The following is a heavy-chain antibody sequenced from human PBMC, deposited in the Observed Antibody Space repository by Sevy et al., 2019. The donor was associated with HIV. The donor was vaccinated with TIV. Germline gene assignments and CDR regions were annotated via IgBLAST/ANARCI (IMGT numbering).Heavy chain of an antibody. CDR2: IRYDGSNK. V-gene: IGHV3-30*02. CDR3: AKGDRGYSYGYNYYYGMDV. CDR1: GFTFSSYG. Sequence: GGSLRLSCAASGFTFSSYGMHWVRQAPGKGLEWVAFIRYDGSNKYYADSVKGRFTISSDNSKNTLYLQMNSLRAEDKAVYYCAKGDRGYSYGYNYYYGMDVWGQGTTVTVSS. J-gene: IGHJ6*02. D-gene: IGHD5-18*01.